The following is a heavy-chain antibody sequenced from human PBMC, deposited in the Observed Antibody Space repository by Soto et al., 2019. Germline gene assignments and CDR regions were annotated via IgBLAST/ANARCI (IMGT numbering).Heavy chain of an antibody. CDR2: ISAYNGNT. CDR1: GYTFTSYG. Sequence: ASVKVSCKASGYTFTSYGISWVRQAPGQGLEWMGWISAYNGNTNYAQKLQGRVTMTTDTSTSTAYMELRSLRSDDTAVYYCARDRGSYSSSWSDPLLRAFDIWGQGTMVTVSS. D-gene: IGHD6-13*01. J-gene: IGHJ3*02. V-gene: IGHV1-18*01. CDR3: ARDRGSYSSSWSDPLLRAFDI.